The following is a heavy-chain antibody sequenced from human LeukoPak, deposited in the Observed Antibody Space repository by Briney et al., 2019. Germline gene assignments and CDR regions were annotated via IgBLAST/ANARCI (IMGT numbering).Heavy chain of an antibody. CDR2: IKQDGTEK. Sequence: GGSLILSCAASGFTFSSYWMSWVRQAPGEGLEWVANIKQDGTEKYYMDSVKGRFSISRDNAKNSLYLQMNALRAEDTAVYYCARDVRPDYWGQGTLVTVST. J-gene: IGHJ4*02. D-gene: IGHD6-6*01. V-gene: IGHV3-7*04. CDR1: GFTFSSYW. CDR3: ARDVRPDY.